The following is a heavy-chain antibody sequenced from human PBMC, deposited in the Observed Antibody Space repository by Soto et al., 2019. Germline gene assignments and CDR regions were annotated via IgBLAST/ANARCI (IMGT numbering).Heavy chain of an antibody. J-gene: IGHJ6*02. CDR1: GGSISSGGYY. D-gene: IGHD6-13*01. CDR3: ARAAAGLYYYYYYGMDV. Sequence: QVQLQESGPGLVKPSQTLSLTCTVSGGSISSGGYYWSWIRQHPGKGLEWIGYIYYSGSTYYNPSLTSRVTISVDTSKNQFSLKLSSVTAADTAVYYCARAAAGLYYYYYYGMDVWGQGTTVTVSS. V-gene: IGHV4-31*03. CDR2: IYYSGST.